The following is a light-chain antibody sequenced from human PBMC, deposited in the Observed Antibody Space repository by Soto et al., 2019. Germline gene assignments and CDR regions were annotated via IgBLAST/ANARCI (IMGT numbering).Light chain of an antibody. CDR1: QSVSSSY. V-gene: IGKV3-20*01. CDR2: GAS. CDR3: QQYSRSPQGT. Sequence: EIVLTQSPGTLSLSPGERAPLSCRASQSVSSSYLSWYQQKPGQAPRLLIYGASSRATGIPDRFSGSGSGTDFTLTISRLEPEDFAVYYCQQYSRSPQGTFGQGTRLQIK. J-gene: IGKJ5*01.